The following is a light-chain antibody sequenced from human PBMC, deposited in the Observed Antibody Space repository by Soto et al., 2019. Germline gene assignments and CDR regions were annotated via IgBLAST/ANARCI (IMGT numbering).Light chain of an antibody. J-gene: IGKJ4*01. CDR2: ATS. V-gene: IGKV1-9*01. CDR1: QGINSY. Sequence: DILLTQSPSFLSASVGDRVTITCRASQGINSYFSWYQQKPGKAPKLLMYATSTLQSGVPSRFSGSGSGTEFTLTISSLQSEDFATYYCQQLNSYPLTFGGGTKVEIK. CDR3: QQLNSYPLT.